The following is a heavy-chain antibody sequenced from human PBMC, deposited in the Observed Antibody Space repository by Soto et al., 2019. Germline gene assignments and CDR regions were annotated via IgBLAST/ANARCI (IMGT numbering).Heavy chain of an antibody. CDR3: ARSYVVPAATRGAYYFDY. Sequence: QVQLVQSGAEVKKPGASVKVSCKASGYTFTSYGISWVRQAPGQGLEWMGWISAYNGNTNYAQKLQGRVTMSTDTSTSTAYMELRSLRSDDTAVYYCARSYVVPAATRGAYYFDYWGQGTLVTVSS. D-gene: IGHD2-2*01. CDR2: ISAYNGNT. V-gene: IGHV1-18*01. J-gene: IGHJ4*02. CDR1: GYTFTSYG.